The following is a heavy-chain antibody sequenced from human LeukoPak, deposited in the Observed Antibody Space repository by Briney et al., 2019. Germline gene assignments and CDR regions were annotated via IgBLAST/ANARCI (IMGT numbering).Heavy chain of an antibody. CDR1: GFTFDKSW. J-gene: IGHJ6*02. CDR2: INHEGGDI. D-gene: IGHD1-1*01. Sequence: GGSLRLSCAASGFTFDKSWMSRVRQAPGKGLEWVANINHEGGDIQYVDSVKGRFTISRDNAKDSVYLQMNSLRAEDTAVYHCATYINWVAGDVWGQGTTVTVSS. CDR3: ATYINWVAGDV. V-gene: IGHV3-7*01.